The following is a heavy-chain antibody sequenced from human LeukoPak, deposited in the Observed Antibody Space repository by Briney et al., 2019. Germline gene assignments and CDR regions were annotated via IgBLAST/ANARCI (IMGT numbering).Heavy chain of an antibody. D-gene: IGHD1-1*01. CDR1: GGSISTYY. Sequence: SETLSLTCTLSGGSISTYYWTWIRQPPGKGLEWVGNVYYSGITKYNPSLKSRLTMSVDTSKNQLSLILNSVTAADTAVYYCAREYSAFEIWGQGTMVTVSS. CDR3: AREYSAFEI. V-gene: IGHV4-59*13. CDR2: VYYSGIT. J-gene: IGHJ3*02.